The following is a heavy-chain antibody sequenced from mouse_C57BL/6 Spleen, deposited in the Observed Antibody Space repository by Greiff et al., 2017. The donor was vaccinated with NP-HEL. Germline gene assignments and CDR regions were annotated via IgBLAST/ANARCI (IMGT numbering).Heavy chain of an antibody. Sequence: VQLQQPGTELVKPGASVKLSCKASGYTFTSYWMHWVKQRPGQGLEWIGDINPSNGGTNYNEKFKSKATLTVDKSSSTAYMQLSSLTSEDSAVYYCARWAYGNYGGYAMDYWGQGTSVTVSS. D-gene: IGHD2-1*01. CDR3: ARWAYGNYGGYAMDY. CDR1: GYTFTSYW. V-gene: IGHV1-53*01. J-gene: IGHJ4*01. CDR2: INPSNGGT.